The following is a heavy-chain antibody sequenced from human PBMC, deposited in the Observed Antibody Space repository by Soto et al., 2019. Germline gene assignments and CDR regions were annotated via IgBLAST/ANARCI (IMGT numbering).Heavy chain of an antibody. Sequence: PSQALSLTCAISGDSVSSNSAAWNWIRQSPSRGLEWLGRTYYRSKWYNDYAVSVKSRITINPDTSKNQFSLQLNSVTPEDTAVYYCARGPPMYDSSGYYPYYFEYWGQGTLVPVSS. CDR2: TYYRSKWYN. CDR3: ARGPPMYDSSGYYPYYFEY. J-gene: IGHJ4*02. V-gene: IGHV6-1*01. D-gene: IGHD3-22*01. CDR1: GDSVSSNSAA.